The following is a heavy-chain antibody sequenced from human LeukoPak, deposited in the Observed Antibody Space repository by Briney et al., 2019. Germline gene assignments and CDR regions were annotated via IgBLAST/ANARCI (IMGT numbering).Heavy chain of an antibody. CDR2: IYYSGST. CDR3: ARLTSSYYYYMDV. CDR1: GGSISSGGYY. Sequence: SQTLSLTCTVSGGSISSGGYYWSWIRQHPGKGLEWIGYIYYSGSTYYNPSLKSRVTMSVDTSKNQFSLKLSSVTAADTAVYYCARLTSSYYYYMDVWGKGTTVTVSS. J-gene: IGHJ6*03. V-gene: IGHV4-31*03. D-gene: IGHD4/OR15-4a*01.